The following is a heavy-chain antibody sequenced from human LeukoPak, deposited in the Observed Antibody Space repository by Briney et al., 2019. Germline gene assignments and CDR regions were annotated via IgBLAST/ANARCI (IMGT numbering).Heavy chain of an antibody. J-gene: IGHJ4*02. V-gene: IGHV3-30*02. CDR3: AKESQLSYSGTFHIDY. CDR2: IRYDGSNK. D-gene: IGHD1-26*01. CDR1: GFTFSSYG. Sequence: PGGSLRLSCAASGFTFSSYGMNWVRQAPGKGLEWVAFIRYDGSNKYYADSVKGRFTISRDSSKNTLYLQMNSLRAEDTAVYYCAKESQLSYSGTFHIDYWGQGTLVTVSS.